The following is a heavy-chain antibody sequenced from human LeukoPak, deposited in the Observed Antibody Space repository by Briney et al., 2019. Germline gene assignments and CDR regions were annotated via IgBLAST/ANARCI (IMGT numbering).Heavy chain of an antibody. D-gene: IGHD6-19*01. CDR1: GFIFSRYN. Sequence: TGGSLRLSCAASGFIFSRYNMNWVRRAPGKGLEWVSYISSSSSSIYYGDSVKGRFTISRDNAKNSLYLQMNSLRAEDTAVYYCARDSSDRLPDYWGQGTLVTVSS. CDR3: ARDSSDRLPDY. J-gene: IGHJ4*02. CDR2: ISSSSSSI. V-gene: IGHV3-48*01.